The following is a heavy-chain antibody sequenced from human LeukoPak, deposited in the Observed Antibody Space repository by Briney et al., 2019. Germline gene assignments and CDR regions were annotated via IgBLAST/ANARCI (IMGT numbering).Heavy chain of an antibody. Sequence: GGSLRLSCAASGFTFSNYWMSWVRQAPGKGLEWVANIKEDGSEIYYVDSVKGRFTISRDNAKDSLYLQLSSLRAEDTAVYYCASQFWWAAVVGPALDCWGQGSLVTVSS. D-gene: IGHD2-21*01. J-gene: IGHJ4*02. V-gene: IGHV3-7*05. CDR2: IKEDGSEI. CDR3: ASQFWWAAVVGPALDC. CDR1: GFTFSNYW.